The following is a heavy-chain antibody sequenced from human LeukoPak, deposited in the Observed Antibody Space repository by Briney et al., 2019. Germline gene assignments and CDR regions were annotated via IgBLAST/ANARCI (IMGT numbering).Heavy chain of an antibody. V-gene: IGHV3-21*05. CDR2: ISTSSSYT. Sequence: GGSLRLSCAASGFTFSSYAMSWVRQAPGKGLEWVSYISTSSSYTNYADSVKGRFTISRDNAKNSLYLQMNSLRAEDTAVYYCARTSSSVLDYWGQGTLVTVSS. CDR1: GFTFSSYA. J-gene: IGHJ4*02. D-gene: IGHD5/OR15-5a*01. CDR3: ARTSSSVLDY.